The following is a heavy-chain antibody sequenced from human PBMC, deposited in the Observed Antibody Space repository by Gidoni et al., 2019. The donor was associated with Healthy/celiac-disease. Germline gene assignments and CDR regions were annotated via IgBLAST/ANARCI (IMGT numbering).Heavy chain of an antibody. CDR2: INSAGSST. D-gene: IGHD3-16*02. CDR3: ARGWWSYPLSPNFDY. V-gene: IGHV3-74*01. J-gene: IGHJ4*02. Sequence: EVQLVEFGGGLVPPGGSLRLACAASGFTFSSYWMHWVRQAPGKGLVWVSRINSAGSSTSYADSVKGRFTISRDNAKNTLYLQMNSLRAEDTAVYYCARGWWSYPLSPNFDYWGQGTLVTVSS. CDR1: GFTFSSYW.